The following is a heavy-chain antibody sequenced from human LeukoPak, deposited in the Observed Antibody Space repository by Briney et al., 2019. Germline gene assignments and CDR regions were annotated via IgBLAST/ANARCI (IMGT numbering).Heavy chain of an antibody. V-gene: IGHV4-4*02. CDR3: ARAFSGYSSGWYLMAYFDY. Sequence: SGTLSLTCAVSGGSISSSNWWSWIRQPPGKGLEWIGEIYHSGSTNYNPSLKSRVTISVDKSKNQFSLKLSSVTAADTAVYYCARAFSGYSSGWYLMAYFDYWGQGTLVTVSS. D-gene: IGHD6-19*01. CDR1: GGSISSSNW. CDR2: IYHSGST. J-gene: IGHJ4*02.